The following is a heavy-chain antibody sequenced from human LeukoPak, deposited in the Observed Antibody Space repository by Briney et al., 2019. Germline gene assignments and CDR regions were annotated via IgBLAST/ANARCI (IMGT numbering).Heavy chain of an antibody. CDR1: GGTFSSYA. Sequence: SVKVSCEASGGTFSSYAISWVRQAPGQGLEWMGRIIPIFGTANYAQKFQGRVTITTDESTSTAYMELSSLRSEDTAVYYCARDGEDSSGWYLANWFDPWGQGTLVTVSS. CDR3: ARDGEDSSGWYLANWFDP. D-gene: IGHD6-19*01. V-gene: IGHV1-69*05. J-gene: IGHJ5*02. CDR2: IIPIFGTA.